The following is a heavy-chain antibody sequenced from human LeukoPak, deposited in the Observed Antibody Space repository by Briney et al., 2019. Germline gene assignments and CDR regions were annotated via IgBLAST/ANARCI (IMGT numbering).Heavy chain of an antibody. J-gene: IGHJ4*02. D-gene: IGHD3-16*02. V-gene: IGHV3-30*02. Sequence: GGSLRLSCATSGFTFSSYGMHWVRQAPGKGLEWVTFIRYDGSIQYYADSVKGRFTISRDNSKNTLYLHMNSLRSEDTAVYYCARLYYDYVWGSYRYHHYFDYWGQGTLVTVSS. CDR2: IRYDGSIQ. CDR3: ARLYYDYVWGSYRYHHYFDY. CDR1: GFTFSSYG.